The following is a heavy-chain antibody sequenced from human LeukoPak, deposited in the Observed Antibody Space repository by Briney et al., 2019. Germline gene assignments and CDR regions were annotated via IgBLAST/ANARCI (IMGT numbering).Heavy chain of an antibody. D-gene: IGHD3-3*01. Sequence: GGSLRLSCAASGFSFSSYAMSWVRQTPGKGLEWVSTISGSGTSTYYADSVKGRFTVSRDNSKNTLHLQMKSLSAADTAVYYCAQIPFRSGDYHFDYWGQGTLLTASS. CDR1: GFSFSSYA. CDR2: ISGSGTST. V-gene: IGHV3-23*01. J-gene: IGHJ4*02. CDR3: AQIPFRSGDYHFDY.